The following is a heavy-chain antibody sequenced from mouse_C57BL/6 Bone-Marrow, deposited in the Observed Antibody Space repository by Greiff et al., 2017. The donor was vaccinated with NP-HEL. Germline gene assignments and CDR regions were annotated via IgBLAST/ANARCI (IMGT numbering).Heavy chain of an antibody. CDR3: ARAHYDGYAMDY. CDR1: GYTFTSYW. Sequence: VQLQQPGAELVRPGSSVKLSCKASGYTFTSYWMDWVKQRPGQGLEWIGNIYPSDSETHYNQKFKDKATLTVDKSSSTAYMQLSSLTSEDSAVYYCARAHYDGYAMDYWGQGTSVTVSS. D-gene: IGHD1-2*01. V-gene: IGHV1-61*01. J-gene: IGHJ4*01. CDR2: IYPSDSET.